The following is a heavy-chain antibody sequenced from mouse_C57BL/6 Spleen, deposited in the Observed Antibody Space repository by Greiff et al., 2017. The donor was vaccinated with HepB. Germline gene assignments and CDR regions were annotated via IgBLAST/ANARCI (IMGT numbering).Heavy chain of an antibody. CDR3: ARGLRGYFDY. Sequence: EVKLVESGGGLVQPGGSLKLSCAASGFTFSDYYMYWVRQTPEKRLEWVAYISNGGGSTYYPDTVKGRFTISRDNAKNTLYLQMSRLKSDDTAMYYCARGLRGYFDYWGQGTTLTVSS. D-gene: IGHD1-1*01. CDR2: ISNGGGST. J-gene: IGHJ2*01. V-gene: IGHV5-12*01. CDR1: GFTFSDYY.